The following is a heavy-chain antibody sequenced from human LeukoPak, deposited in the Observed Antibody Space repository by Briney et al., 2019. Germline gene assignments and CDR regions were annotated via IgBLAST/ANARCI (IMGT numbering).Heavy chain of an antibody. CDR3: ARDRVMRDYYDSSGEPNNY. Sequence: PGGSLRLSCAASGFTFSDYYMSWIRQAPGKGLEWVSYISSSGSTIYYADSVKGRFPISRDNAKNSLYLQMNSLGAEDTAGYYCARDRVMRDYYDSSGEPNNYWGQGTLVTVSS. V-gene: IGHV3-11*01. D-gene: IGHD3-22*01. J-gene: IGHJ4*02. CDR1: GFTFSDYY. CDR2: ISSSGSTI.